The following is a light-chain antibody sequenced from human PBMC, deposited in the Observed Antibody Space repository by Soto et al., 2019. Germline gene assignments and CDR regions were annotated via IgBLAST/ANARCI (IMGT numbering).Light chain of an antibody. CDR2: GAS. V-gene: IGKV3-20*01. CDR3: QQYGSAPELT. CDR1: QSVSSSY. Sequence: EIVLTQSPGTLSLSPGERVTLSCRASQSVSSSYLAWYQHKPGQAPRLLIYGASRRATGIPERFSGSGSGTDFTITISRLEPEDFAVYYCQQYGSAPELTFGGGTKVDIK. J-gene: IGKJ4*01.